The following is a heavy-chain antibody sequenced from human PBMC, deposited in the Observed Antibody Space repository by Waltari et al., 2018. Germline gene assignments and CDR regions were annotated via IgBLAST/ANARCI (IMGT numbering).Heavy chain of an antibody. CDR2: MYMFGST. CDR1: GGPIRRGRYY. CDR3: ARGDGENWFDP. J-gene: IGHJ5*02. Sequence: QVRLQESGPGLVKPSQTLSLTCTVSGGPIRRGRYYWTWIRQPAGKGLEWIGRMYMFGSTNYNPSLKSRVTISIDRSKNQFSLKLSSVTAADTAVYYCARGDGENWFDPWGQGTLVAVSS. D-gene: IGHD7-27*01. V-gene: IGHV4-61*02.